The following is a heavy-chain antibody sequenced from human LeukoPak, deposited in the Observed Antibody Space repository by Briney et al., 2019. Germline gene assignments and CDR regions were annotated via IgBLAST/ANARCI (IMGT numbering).Heavy chain of an antibody. J-gene: IGHJ4*02. D-gene: IGHD1-1*01. CDR1: GYSISSGFH. Sequence: SETLSLTCVVSGYSISSGFHWGRIRQPPGKGLEWIGSIYRSGTTYYNPSLKSRVTISVDTSKNQFSLKLTSVTAADTAVYYCARGNWNDAGGDFWGQGTLVTVSS. V-gene: IGHV4-38-2*01. CDR3: ARGNWNDAGGDF. CDR2: IYRSGTT.